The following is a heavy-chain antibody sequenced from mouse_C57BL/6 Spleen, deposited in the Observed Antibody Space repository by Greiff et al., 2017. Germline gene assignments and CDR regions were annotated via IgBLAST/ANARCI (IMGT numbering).Heavy chain of an antibody. D-gene: IGHD1-1*01. CDR1: GFTFSSYT. J-gene: IGHJ2*01. V-gene: IGHV5-9*01. CDR2: ISGGGGNT. CDR3: ARQGVTTVEGDYFDY. Sequence: EVQLVESGGGLVKPGGSLKLSCAASGFTFSSYTMSWVRQTPEKRLEWVATISGGGGNTYYPDSVKGRFTISRDNAKNTLYLQMSSRRSEDTALYYCARQGVTTVEGDYFDYWGQGTTLTVSS.